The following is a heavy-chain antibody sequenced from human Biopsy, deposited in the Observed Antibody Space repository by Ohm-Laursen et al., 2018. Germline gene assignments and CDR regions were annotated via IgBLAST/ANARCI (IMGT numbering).Heavy chain of an antibody. Sequence: SLRLSCTAAGFKFDDYAMHWVRQTPGKGLEWVSGMSRNNGFIGYTDSVRGRFTISRDNGQNSLYLQMNNLITKDTAVYYCARDISPSTFPENTLDIWGQGTMVTVSS. CDR1: GFKFDDYA. V-gene: IGHV3-9*01. CDR3: ARDISPSTFPENTLDI. CDR2: MSRNNGFI. D-gene: IGHD2/OR15-2a*01. J-gene: IGHJ3*02.